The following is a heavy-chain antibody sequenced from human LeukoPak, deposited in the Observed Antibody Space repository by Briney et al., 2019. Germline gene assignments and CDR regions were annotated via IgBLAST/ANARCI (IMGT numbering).Heavy chain of an antibody. Sequence: PSETLSLTCSVSGGSISSYYWSWIRQPPGKGLEYIGYFYYSGINNYNPSLKSRVTISGDTSKNQVSLKLSSVTAADTAVYYCARDLGGSSWYWFDPWGQGTLVTVSS. CDR1: GGSISSYY. D-gene: IGHD6-13*01. CDR2: FYYSGIN. CDR3: ARDLGGSSWYWFDP. J-gene: IGHJ5*02. V-gene: IGHV4-59*01.